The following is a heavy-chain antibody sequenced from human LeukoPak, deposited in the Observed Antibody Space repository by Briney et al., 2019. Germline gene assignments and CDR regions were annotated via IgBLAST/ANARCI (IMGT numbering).Heavy chain of an antibody. CDR2: IKQDGSEK. D-gene: IGHD3-10*01. CDR3: AKDGVVRGLGPYYFDS. CDR1: GFTFSNFW. V-gene: IGHV3-7*03. J-gene: IGHJ4*02. Sequence: GGSLRLSCAASGFTFSNFWMNWVRQAPGKGLEWVANIKQDGSEKYYVDSVKGRFTISRDISKNTVYLQMNSLKAEDTAVYYCAKDGVVRGLGPYYFDSWGQGSLVTVSS.